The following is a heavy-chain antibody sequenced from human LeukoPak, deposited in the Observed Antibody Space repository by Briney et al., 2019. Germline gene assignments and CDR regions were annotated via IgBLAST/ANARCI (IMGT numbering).Heavy chain of an antibody. V-gene: IGHV3-23*01. J-gene: IGHJ4*02. Sequence: GGSLSLSCVVSGLTFSNYAMGWVSPAPGKGLEWVSAIRGGGGNTYHADSVKGRFTISRDNSKNTLYLQMNSLRAEDTAVYYCAKDATSIVVVPAAHFDYWGQGTLVTVSS. CDR2: IRGGGGNT. CDR1: GLTFSNYA. D-gene: IGHD2-2*01. CDR3: AKDATSIVVVPAAHFDY.